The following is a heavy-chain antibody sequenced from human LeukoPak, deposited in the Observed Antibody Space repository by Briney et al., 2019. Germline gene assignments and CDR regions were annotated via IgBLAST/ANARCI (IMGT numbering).Heavy chain of an antibody. CDR3: ARRAGAYSHPYDY. Sequence: GGSLRLSCTVSGFTVSSNSMSWVRQAPGKGLEWVSFIYSDNTHYSDSVKGRFTISRDNSKNTLYLQMNSLRAKDTAVYYCARRAGAYSHPYDYWGQGTLVTVSS. CDR1: GFTVSSNS. V-gene: IGHV3-53*01. CDR2: IYSDNT. J-gene: IGHJ4*02. D-gene: IGHD4/OR15-4a*01.